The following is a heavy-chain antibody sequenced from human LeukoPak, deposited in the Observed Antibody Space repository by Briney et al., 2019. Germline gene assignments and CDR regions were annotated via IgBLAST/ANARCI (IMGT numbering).Heavy chain of an antibody. Sequence: ASVKVSCKVSGYTLTELSMHWVRQAPGKGLEWMGGFDPEDGETIYAQKFQGRVTMTEDTSTDTAYMELSSLRSEDTAVYYCATVSSGDCSNSNYYYYYMDLWGKGTTVTVSS. CDR3: ATVSSGDCSNSNYYYYYMDL. V-gene: IGHV1-24*01. D-gene: IGHD4-11*01. CDR2: FDPEDGET. J-gene: IGHJ6*03. CDR1: GYTLTELS.